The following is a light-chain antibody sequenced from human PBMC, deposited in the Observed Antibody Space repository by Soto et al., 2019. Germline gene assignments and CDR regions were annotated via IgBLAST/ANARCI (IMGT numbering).Light chain of an antibody. V-gene: IGKV3-11*01. Sequence: EIFLTQSSDTLSLSPGERATLTCRASQSVTNYIAWYQQRPGQAPRLLIYDASNRVTGVPARFSGSGSGTDFTLTISDLEPADFGLYYCQQRLNWPPGFGQGTKVDIK. J-gene: IGKJ1*01. CDR1: QSVTNY. CDR3: QQRLNWPPG. CDR2: DAS.